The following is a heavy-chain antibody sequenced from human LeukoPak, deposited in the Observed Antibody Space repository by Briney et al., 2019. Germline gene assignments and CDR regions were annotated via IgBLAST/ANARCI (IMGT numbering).Heavy chain of an antibody. V-gene: IGHV1-58*02. CDR2: IVVGSGNT. Sequence: AASVKVSCKASGFSFTRSTMQWVRQARGQRLEWIGWIVVGSGNTNYAQKFQERVTITRDTSTTTAYMELSSLRSDDTAVYYCARDVDYYDSSGDWGQGTLVTVSS. J-gene: IGHJ4*02. CDR3: ARDVDYYDSSGD. D-gene: IGHD3-22*01. CDR1: GFSFTRST.